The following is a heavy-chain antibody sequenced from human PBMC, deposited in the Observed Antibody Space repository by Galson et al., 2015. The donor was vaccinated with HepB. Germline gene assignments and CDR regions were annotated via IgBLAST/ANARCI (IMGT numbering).Heavy chain of an antibody. CDR3: AGPGWSDIVVVPAAPRYYYYGMDV. D-gene: IGHD2-2*01. CDR2: INPSGGST. CDR1: GYTFTSYY. Sequence: SVKVSCKASGYTFTSYYMHWVRQAPGQGLEWMGIINPSGGSTSYAQKFQGRVTMTRDTSTSTVYMELSSLRSEDTAVYYRAGPGWSDIVVVPAAPRYYYYGMDVWGQGTTVTVSS. V-gene: IGHV1-46*01. J-gene: IGHJ6*02.